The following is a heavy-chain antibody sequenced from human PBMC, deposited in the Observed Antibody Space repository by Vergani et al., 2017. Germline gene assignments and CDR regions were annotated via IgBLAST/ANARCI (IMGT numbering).Heavy chain of an antibody. J-gene: IGHJ6*03. CDR2: ISHDGNKK. CDR1: GFTFSNYG. V-gene: IGHV3-30*18. Sequence: QVQLVESGGSVVQPGRSLRLSCAASGFTFSNYGLHWVRQAPGQGLEWVAVISHDGNKKYYVDSVKGRFTISRDNSKTTLYLYMNSLRSDDTAVYYCAKDPRLKEDYYYYYMDVWGKGTTVTVSS. CDR3: AKDPRLKEDYYYYYMDV.